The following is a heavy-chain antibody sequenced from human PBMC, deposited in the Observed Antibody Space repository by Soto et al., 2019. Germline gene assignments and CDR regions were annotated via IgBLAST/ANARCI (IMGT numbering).Heavy chain of an antibody. J-gene: IGHJ6*02. CDR2: INPNSGGT. CDR3: ARQYYDSSGYYPTSLYYGMDV. D-gene: IGHD3-22*01. V-gene: IGHV1-2*02. CDR1: GYTFTGYY. Sequence: GASVKVSCKASGYTFTGYYMHWVRQAPGQGLEWMGWINPNSGGTNYAQKFQGRVTITADESTSTAYMELSSLRSEDTAVYYCARQYYDSSGYYPTSLYYGMDVWGQGTTVTVSS.